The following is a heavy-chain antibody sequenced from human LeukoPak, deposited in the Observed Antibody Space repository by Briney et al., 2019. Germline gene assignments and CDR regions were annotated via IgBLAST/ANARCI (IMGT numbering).Heavy chain of an antibody. CDR2: IYPDDSDT. CDR3: AIAGNSNTNRYRRFAY. D-gene: IGHD2-2*02. J-gene: IGHJ4*02. Sequence: GESLKISCTGSGYRFTSYWIGWVRQMPGKGLEWMGIIYPDDSDTRYNPSFQGQVTISADKSISTAYLQWSSLKASDTAVYYCAIAGNSNTNRYRRFAYWGQGTLVTVSS. CDR1: GYRFTSYW. V-gene: IGHV5-51*01.